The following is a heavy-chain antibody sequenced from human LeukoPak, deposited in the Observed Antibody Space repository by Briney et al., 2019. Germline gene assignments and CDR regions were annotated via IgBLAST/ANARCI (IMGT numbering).Heavy chain of an antibody. Sequence: SETLSLTCGVSGGSISSTNWWTWVRQPPGKGLEWIGEVHLDGRTNYNPSLQSRLTMSVDFSENHISLKLTSLTAADTAVYYCAREGGPFRPLDYSGQGTLVTVSS. CDR1: GGSISSTNW. J-gene: IGHJ4*02. V-gene: IGHV4-4*02. CDR3: AREGGPFRPLDY. D-gene: IGHD2/OR15-2a*01. CDR2: VHLDGRT.